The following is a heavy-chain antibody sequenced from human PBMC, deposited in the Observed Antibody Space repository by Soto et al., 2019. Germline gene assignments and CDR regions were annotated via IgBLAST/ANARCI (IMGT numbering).Heavy chain of an antibody. J-gene: IGHJ6*02. V-gene: IGHV1-18*04. CDR2: ISAYDGNT. CDR3: XXGXYXXXSGSRNYYYYGMNV. CDR1: GYTFTSYG. D-gene: IGHD3-22*01. Sequence: AQLVQSGAEVKKPGASVKVSCKASGYTFTSYGINWVRQAPGQGLEWLGWISAYDGNTKYAQSVQGRVSMTTDTXXXXXXMXLXXXXXXXXXXXYCXXGXYXXXSGSRNYYYYGMNVWGQGTTVSVSS.